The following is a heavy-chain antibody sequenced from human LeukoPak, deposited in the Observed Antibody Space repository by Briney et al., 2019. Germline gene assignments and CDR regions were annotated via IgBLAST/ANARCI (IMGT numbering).Heavy chain of an antibody. J-gene: IGHJ4*02. D-gene: IGHD6-19*01. V-gene: IGHV4-39*07. CDR2: IYHSGDT. CDR3: AKGTSSGWYYFDY. CDR1: GGSISSSSYY. Sequence: SEALSLTCTVSGGSISSSSYYWGWIRQPPGKGLEWIGSIYHSGDTYYNPSLKSRVTISVDTSKNQFSLKLDSVTAADTAVYYCAKGTSSGWYYFDYWGQGTLVTVSS.